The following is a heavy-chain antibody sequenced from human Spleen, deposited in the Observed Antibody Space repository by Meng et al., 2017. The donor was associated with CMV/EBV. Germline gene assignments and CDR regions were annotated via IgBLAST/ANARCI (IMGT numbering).Heavy chain of an antibody. J-gene: IGHJ6*02. CDR2: IDPNGGGT. V-gene: IGHV1-2*02. CDR3: ARERFLVPAASPDYYYYGMDV. D-gene: IGHD2-2*01. CDR1: EYTFTGYY. Sequence: ASVKVSCKASEYTFTGYYIHWVRQAPGQGLEWMGWIDPNGGGTNYAQKFQDRVTVTSDTSIRTAHMELSRLRSDDTALYYCARERFLVPAASPDYYYYGMDVWGQGTTVTVSS.